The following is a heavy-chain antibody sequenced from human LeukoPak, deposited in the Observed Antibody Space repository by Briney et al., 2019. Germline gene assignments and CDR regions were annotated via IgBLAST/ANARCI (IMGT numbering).Heavy chain of an antibody. V-gene: IGHV3-30-3*01. CDR2: ISYDGSNK. CDR3: ARVKQGYSGYGRLRYGMDV. Sequence: GGSLRLSCAASGFTFSSYAMHWVRQAPGKGLEWVAVISYDGSNKYYADSVKGRFTISRDNSKNTLYLQMNSLRAEDTAVYYCARVKQGYSGYGRLRYGMDVWGQGTTVTVSS. CDR1: GFTFSSYA. D-gene: IGHD5-12*01. J-gene: IGHJ6*02.